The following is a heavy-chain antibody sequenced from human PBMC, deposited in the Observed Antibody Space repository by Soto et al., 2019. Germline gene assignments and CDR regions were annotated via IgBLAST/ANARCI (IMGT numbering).Heavy chain of an antibody. V-gene: IGHV3-33*01. CDR2: IWYDGSNK. Sequence: PGGSLRLSCAASGFTFSSYGMHWVRQAPGKGLEWVAVIWYDGSNKYYADSVKGRFTISRDNSKNTLYLQMNSLRAEDTAVYYCARDLWDIVVVPAADYYYYGMDVWGQGTTVTVSS. J-gene: IGHJ6*02. D-gene: IGHD2-2*01. CDR3: ARDLWDIVVVPAADYYYYGMDV. CDR1: GFTFSSYG.